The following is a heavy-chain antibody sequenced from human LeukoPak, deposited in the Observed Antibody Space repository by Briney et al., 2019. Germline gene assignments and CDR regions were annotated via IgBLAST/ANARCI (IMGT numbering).Heavy chain of an antibody. J-gene: IGHJ6*02. D-gene: IGHD3-16*01. CDR2: ISSSSSYI. V-gene: IGHV3-21*01. CDR1: GGSFSGYY. Sequence: ETLSLTCAVYGGSFSGYYWSWVRQAPGKGLEWVSSISSSSSYIYYADSVKGRFTISRDNAKNSLYLQMNSLRAEDTAVYYCARDGFGPLDYYYYYGMDVWGQGTTVTVSS. CDR3: ARDGFGPLDYYYYYGMDV.